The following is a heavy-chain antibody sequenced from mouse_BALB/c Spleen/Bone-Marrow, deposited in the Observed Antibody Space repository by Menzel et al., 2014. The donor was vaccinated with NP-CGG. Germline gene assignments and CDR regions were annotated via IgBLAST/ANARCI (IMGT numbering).Heavy chain of an antibody. V-gene: IGHV3-1*02. CDR1: DYSITSGYS. CDR2: IHYSGSP. CDR3: ARDYYGWFAY. J-gene: IGHJ3*01. D-gene: IGHD1-1*01. Sequence: EVMLVESGPDLVKPSQSLSLTCTVTDYSITSGYSWHWIRQFPGNKLEWMDYIHYSGSPNYNLSLKSRISITRDTSKNQFFLQLNSVTTEDTATYYCARDYYGWFAYWGQGTLVTVSA.